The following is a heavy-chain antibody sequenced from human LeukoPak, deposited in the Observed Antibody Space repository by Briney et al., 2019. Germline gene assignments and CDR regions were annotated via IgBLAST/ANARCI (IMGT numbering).Heavy chain of an antibody. CDR2: INHSGST. CDR1: GGSFSGYY. Sequence: SETLSLTCAVYGGSFSGYYWSWIRQPPGKGLEWIGEINHSGSTNYNPSLRSRVTISVDTSKNQFSLKLSSVTAADTAVYYCARGLYGSNSGGGWFDPWGQGTLVTVSS. D-gene: IGHD4-23*01. V-gene: IGHV4-34*01. J-gene: IGHJ5*02. CDR3: ARGLYGSNSGGGWFDP.